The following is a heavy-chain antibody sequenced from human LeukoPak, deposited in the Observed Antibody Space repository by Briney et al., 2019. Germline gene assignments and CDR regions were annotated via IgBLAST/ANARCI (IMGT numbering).Heavy chain of an antibody. CDR1: GGSISSYY. D-gene: IGHD2/OR15-2a*01. V-gene: IGHV4-59*01. J-gene: IGHJ4*02. Sequence: PSETLSLTCTVSGGSISSYYWSWIRQPPGKGLEWIGYIYYSGSTNYNPSLKSRVTISVDTSKNQFSLKLSSVTAADTAVYYCARTWGGATFAILDYWGQGTLVTVSS. CDR3: ARTWGGATFAILDY. CDR2: IYYSGST.